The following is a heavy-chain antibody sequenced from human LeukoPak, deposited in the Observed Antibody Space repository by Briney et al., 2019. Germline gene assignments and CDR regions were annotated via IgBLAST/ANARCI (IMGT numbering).Heavy chain of an antibody. CDR3: ARDSYYDSSGYYYDAFDI. J-gene: IGHJ3*02. V-gene: IGHV3-21*01. CDR1: GFTFSSYS. D-gene: IGHD3-22*01. Sequence: GGSLRLSCAASGFTFSSYSMNWVRQAPGKGLEWVSSISSSSSYIYYADSVKGRFTISRDNAKNSLYLQMNSLRAEDTAVYYCARDSYYDSSGYYYDAFDIWGQGTMVTVSS. CDR2: ISSSSSYI.